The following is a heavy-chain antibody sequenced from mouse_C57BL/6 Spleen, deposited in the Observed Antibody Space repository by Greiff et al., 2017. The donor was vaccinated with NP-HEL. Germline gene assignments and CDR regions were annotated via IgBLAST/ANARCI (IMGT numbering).Heavy chain of an antibody. CDR1: GYTFTSYW. CDR3: ARATVVARVDY. J-gene: IGHJ2*01. D-gene: IGHD1-1*01. CDR2: IHPNSGST. Sequence: VQLQQPGAELVKPGASVKLSCKASGYTFTSYWMHWVKQRPGQGLEWIGMIHPNSGSTNYNEKFKSKATLTVDKSSSTAYMQLSSLTSEDSAVYYCARATVVARVDYWGQGTTLTVSS. V-gene: IGHV1-64*01.